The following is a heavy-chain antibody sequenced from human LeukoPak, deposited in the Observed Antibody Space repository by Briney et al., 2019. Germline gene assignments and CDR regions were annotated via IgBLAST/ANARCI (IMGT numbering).Heavy chain of an antibody. V-gene: IGHV1-46*01. CDR1: GYTFTGYY. CDR2: INPSGGST. D-gene: IGHD3-10*01. CDR3: ARCGITMVRALTFDP. Sequence: RASVKVSCKASGYTFTGYYMHWVRQAPGQGLEWMGRINPSGGSTSYAQKFQGRVTMTRDTSTSTVYMELSSLRSEDTAVYYCARCGITMVRALTFDPWGQGTLVTVSS. J-gene: IGHJ5*02.